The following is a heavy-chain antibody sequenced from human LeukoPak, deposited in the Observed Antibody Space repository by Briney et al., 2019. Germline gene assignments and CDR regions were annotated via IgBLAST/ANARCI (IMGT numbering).Heavy chain of an antibody. J-gene: IGHJ4*02. Sequence: ASVNVSCKASGYTFTGYYMHWVRQAPGQGVEWVGWIRAYNGNTNYTQKLQGRVTLTTDTSTSTAYMELRSLRSDDTAVYYCARGAAAAGSPDYWGQGTLVTVSS. V-gene: IGHV1-18*04. CDR2: IRAYNGNT. CDR1: GYTFTGYY. CDR3: ARGAAAAGSPDY. D-gene: IGHD6-13*01.